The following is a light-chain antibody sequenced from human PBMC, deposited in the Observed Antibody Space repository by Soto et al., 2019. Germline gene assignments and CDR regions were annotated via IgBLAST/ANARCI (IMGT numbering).Light chain of an antibody. CDR3: QTWGTGIHVV. J-gene: IGLJ2*01. Sequence: QSVLTQSPSASASLGASVKLTCTLSSGHSSYAIAWHQQQPEKGPRYLMKVNSDGSHYKGDGIPDRFSGSSSGAERHLTISSLQSEDEADYYCQTWGTGIHVVFGGGTKLTVL. V-gene: IGLV4-69*01. CDR1: SGHSSYA. CDR2: VNSDGSH.